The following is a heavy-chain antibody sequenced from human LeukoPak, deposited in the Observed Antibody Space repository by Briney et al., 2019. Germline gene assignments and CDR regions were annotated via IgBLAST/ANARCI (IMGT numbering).Heavy chain of an antibody. CDR2: IEQDGSEK. V-gene: IGHV3-7*01. D-gene: IGHD3-3*01. CDR3: ASLVGLRFLEWLSPLDY. J-gene: IGHJ4*02. Sequence: SGGSLRLSCAASGFTFSSYWMSWVRQAPGKGLEWVANIEQDGSEKYYVDSVKGRFTISRDNAKNSLYLQMNSLRAEDTAVYYCASLVGLRFLEWLSPLDYWGQGTLVTVSS. CDR1: GFTFSSYW.